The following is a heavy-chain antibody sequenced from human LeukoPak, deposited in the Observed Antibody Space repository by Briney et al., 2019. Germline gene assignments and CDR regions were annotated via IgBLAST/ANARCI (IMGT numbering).Heavy chain of an antibody. D-gene: IGHD6-13*01. CDR1: GFTFSSYG. V-gene: IGHV3-33*08. Sequence: PGRSLRLSCAASGFTFSSYGMHWVRQAPGKGLEWVAVIWYDGSNKYYADSVKGRFTISRDNSKNTLYLQMNSLRAEDTAVYYCARAAAGTPIFDYWGQGTLVTVSS. CDR3: ARAAAGTPIFDY. J-gene: IGHJ4*02. CDR2: IWYDGSNK.